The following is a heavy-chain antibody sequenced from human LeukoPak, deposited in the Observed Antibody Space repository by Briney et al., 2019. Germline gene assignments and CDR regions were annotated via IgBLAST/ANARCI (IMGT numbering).Heavy chain of an antibody. V-gene: IGHV6-1*01. J-gene: IGHJ3*01. CDR3: TRGKLGTFDV. CDR2: TSYRSKWSN. Sequence: SQTLSLTCAISGDSVSSNSVTWNWIRQSPSRGLEWLGRTSYRSKWSNDYVVSVKSRITINPDTSKNQFSLQLDSVTPEDTAVYYCTRGKLGTFDVWGQGTMVTVSS. CDR1: GDSVSSNSVT. D-gene: IGHD7-27*01.